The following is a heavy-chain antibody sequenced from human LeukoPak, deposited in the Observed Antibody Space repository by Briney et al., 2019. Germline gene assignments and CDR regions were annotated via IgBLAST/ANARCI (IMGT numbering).Heavy chain of an antibody. J-gene: IGHJ4*02. CDR1: GGSISSYY. Sequence: SETLSLTCTVSGGSISSYYWSWIRQPPGKGLEWIGYIYYSGSPNYNPSLKSRVTISVDTSKNQFSLKLSSVTAADTAVYLCAGGSTMIRGAADYWGQGTLVTVSS. CDR2: IYYSGSP. CDR3: AGGSTMIRGAADY. D-gene: IGHD3-10*01. V-gene: IGHV4-59*01.